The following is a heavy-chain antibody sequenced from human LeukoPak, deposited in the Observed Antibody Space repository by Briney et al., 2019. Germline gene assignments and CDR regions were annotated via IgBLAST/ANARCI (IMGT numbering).Heavy chain of an antibody. CDR3: AKAYSNFAANSYYFEY. CDR2: ISGSGTGT. Sequence: GGSLRRWCGVWGFIFRPQSMSCVPRAPRKGLELISAISGSGTGTYYADSVKGRFIISRDNSKDTLSLQMNSLRAEDTAVYYCAKAYSNFAANSYYFEYWGQGTLVTASS. J-gene: IGHJ4*02. V-gene: IGHV3-23*01. D-gene: IGHD4-11*01. CDR1: GFIFRPQS.